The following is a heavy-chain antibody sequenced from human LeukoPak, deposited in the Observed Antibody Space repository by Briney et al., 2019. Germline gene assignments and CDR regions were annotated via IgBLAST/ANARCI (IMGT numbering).Heavy chain of an antibody. J-gene: IGHJ4*02. D-gene: IGHD3-10*01. Sequence: SETLSLTCTVSGGSISSYYWSWIRQPAGKGLEWVGRIYTSGSTKYNPYPKRRVTISVKETKNQFSLHLSSVTAPDTAVYYCAIIYGSGSYFDYWGQGTLVTVSS. CDR1: GGSISSYY. V-gene: IGHV4-4*07. CDR2: IYTSGST. CDR3: AIIYGSGSYFDY.